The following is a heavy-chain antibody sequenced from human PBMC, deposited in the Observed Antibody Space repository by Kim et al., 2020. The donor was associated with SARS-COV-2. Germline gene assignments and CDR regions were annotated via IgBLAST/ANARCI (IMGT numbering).Heavy chain of an antibody. J-gene: IGHJ5*02. V-gene: IGHV1-2*06. Sequence: ASVKVSCKASGYTFTGYYMHWVRQAPGQGLEWMGRINPNSGGTNYAQKFQVRVTMTRDTSISTAYMELSRLRSDDTAVYYCARDRLGCSSTSCYRAPGWFDPWGQGTLVTVSS. CDR1: GYTFTGYY. D-gene: IGHD2-2*02. CDR3: ARDRLGCSSTSCYRAPGWFDP. CDR2: INPNSGGT.